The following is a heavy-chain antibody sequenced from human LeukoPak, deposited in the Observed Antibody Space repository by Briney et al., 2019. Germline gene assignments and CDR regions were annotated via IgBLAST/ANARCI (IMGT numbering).Heavy chain of an antibody. V-gene: IGHV3-21*01. CDR2: ISGSSSYT. D-gene: IGHD5-12*01. CDR3: ARGTTGGYSPSH. Sequence: KTGGSLRLSCAASGFTFSTYSMNWVRQAPGKGLEWVSSISGSSSYTFYADSVRGRFTISRDNAKNSLYLQMNSLRAEDTAVYYCARGTTGGYSPSHWGQGTLVTVSS. CDR1: GFTFSTYS. J-gene: IGHJ4*02.